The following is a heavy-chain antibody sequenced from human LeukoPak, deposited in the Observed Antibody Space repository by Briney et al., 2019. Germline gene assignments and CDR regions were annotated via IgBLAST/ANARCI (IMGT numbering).Heavy chain of an antibody. D-gene: IGHD6-6*01. CDR1: GGSFSGYY. J-gene: IGHJ4*02. Sequence: SETLSLTCAVYGGSFSGYYWSWIRRPPGKGLEWIGEINHSGSTNYNPSLKSRVTISVDTSKNQFSLKLSSVTAADTAVYYCARGEYSSSRGFDYWGQGTLVTVSS. V-gene: IGHV4-34*01. CDR2: INHSGST. CDR3: ARGEYSSSRGFDY.